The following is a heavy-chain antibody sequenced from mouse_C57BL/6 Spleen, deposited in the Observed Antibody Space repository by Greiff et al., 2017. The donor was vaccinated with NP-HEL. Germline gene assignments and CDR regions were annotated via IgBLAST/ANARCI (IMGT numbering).Heavy chain of an antibody. CDR3: ARHENYYGSSYDWYFDV. CDR1: GFTFSDYG. J-gene: IGHJ1*03. Sequence: DVMLVESGGGLVQPGGSLKLSCAASGFTFSDYGMAWVRQAPRKGPEWVAFISNLAYSIYYADTVTGRFTISRENAKNTLYLEMSSLRSEDTAMYYCARHENYYGSSYDWYFDVWGTGTTVTVSS. CDR2: ISNLAYSI. D-gene: IGHD1-1*01. V-gene: IGHV5-15*01.